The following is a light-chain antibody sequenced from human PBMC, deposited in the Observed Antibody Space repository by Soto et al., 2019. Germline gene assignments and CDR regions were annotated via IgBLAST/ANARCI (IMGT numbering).Light chain of an antibody. CDR1: SSDVGGYNY. CDR3: SSYTSSSTLLYV. Sequence: QSVLTQPASVSGSPGQSITISCTGTSSDVGGYNYVSWYQQHPGKAPKLMIYDVSNRPSGVSNRFSGSKSGNTASLTISGLQAEDEADYYCSSYTSSSTLLYVFGTGTTVTV. CDR2: DVS. J-gene: IGLJ1*01. V-gene: IGLV2-14*01.